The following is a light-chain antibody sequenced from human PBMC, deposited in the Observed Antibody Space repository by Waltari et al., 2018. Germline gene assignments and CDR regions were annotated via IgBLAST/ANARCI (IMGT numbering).Light chain of an antibody. CDR1: HRDVRAYAF. Sequence: QSALNQPASVSGSPGQSITISCSGTHRDVRAYAFVSWYQQHPGKAPHLRIYEVSNRPSGISNRCSASKSGNTASLTISGLQAEDEADYYCSSYTTSSAPGVFGTGTRVTVL. CDR3: SSYTTSSAPGV. V-gene: IGLV2-14*01. CDR2: EVS. J-gene: IGLJ1*01.